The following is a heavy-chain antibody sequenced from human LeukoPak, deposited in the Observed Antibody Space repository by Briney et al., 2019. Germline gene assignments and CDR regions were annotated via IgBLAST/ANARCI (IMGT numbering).Heavy chain of an antibody. CDR3: ARAGPRGGAVAGTGYFQH. V-gene: IGHV1-2*02. CDR2: ISPNSGGT. CDR1: GYTFTDYY. Sequence: ASVKVSCKASGYTFTDYYMHWVRQAPGQGLEWMGWISPNSGGTNYAQKFQGRVTMTRETSMRTAYMEVSSLRYDDRAVYYCARAGPRGGAVAGTGYFQHWGQGTLVTLSS. J-gene: IGHJ1*01. D-gene: IGHD6-19*01.